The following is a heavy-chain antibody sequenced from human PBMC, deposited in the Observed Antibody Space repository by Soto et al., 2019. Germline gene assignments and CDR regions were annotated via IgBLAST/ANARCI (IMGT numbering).Heavy chain of an antibody. CDR2: IYYSGST. V-gene: IGHV4-59*08. D-gene: IGHD6-19*01. J-gene: IGHJ6*03. CDR1: GGSISSYY. Sequence: SETLSLTCTVSGGSISSYYWSWIRQPPGKGLEWIGYIYYSGSTNYNPSLKSRVTISVDTSKNQFSLKLSSVTAADTAVYYCARQSGWYPHYYYYMDVWGKGTTVIVSS. CDR3: ARQSGWYPHYYYYMDV.